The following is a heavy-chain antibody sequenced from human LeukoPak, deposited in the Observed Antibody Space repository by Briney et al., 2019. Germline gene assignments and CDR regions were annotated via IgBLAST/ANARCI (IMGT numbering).Heavy chain of an antibody. D-gene: IGHD3-10*01. V-gene: IGHV4-39*01. Sequence: SETLSLTCTVDSISTNGYYWGWIRQPPGKGLEWIGSIHYTGSTYYNPSLESRVTVSVDTSKNQFSLKLSSVTAADTAVYYCARLGWLYGTGSMNWFDPWGQGTLVTVST. CDR3: ARLGWLYGTGSMNWFDP. J-gene: IGHJ5*02. CDR2: IHYTGST. CDR1: SISTNGYY.